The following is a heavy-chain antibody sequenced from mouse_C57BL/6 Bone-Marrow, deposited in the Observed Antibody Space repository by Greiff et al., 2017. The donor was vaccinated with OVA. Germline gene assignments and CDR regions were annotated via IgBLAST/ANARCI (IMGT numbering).Heavy chain of an antibody. CDR1: GYTFTSYW. D-gene: IGHD2-4*01. CDR3: ARSYDLYAMDY. CDR2: INPSSGYT. Sequence: LVESGAELAKPGASVKLSCKASGYTFTSYWMHWVKQRPGQGLEWIGYINPSSGYTTYNQKFKDKATLTADKSYSTAYMQLSSLTYEGSGVYYCARSYDLYAMDYWGQGTSVTVSS. J-gene: IGHJ4*01. V-gene: IGHV1-7*01.